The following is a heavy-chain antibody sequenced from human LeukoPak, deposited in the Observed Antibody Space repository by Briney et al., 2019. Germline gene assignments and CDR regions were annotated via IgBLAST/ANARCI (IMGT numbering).Heavy chain of an antibody. V-gene: IGHV1-69*04. D-gene: IGHD3-10*01. J-gene: IGHJ6*02. CDR1: GGTFSSCA. CDR3: ARAVRGATRNYYGMDV. CDR2: IIPILGIA. Sequence: SVKVSCKASGGTFSSCAISWVRQAPGQGLEWMGRIIPILGIANYAQKFQGRVTITADKSTSTAYMELSSLRSEDTAVYYCARAVRGATRNYYGMDVWGQGTTVTVSS.